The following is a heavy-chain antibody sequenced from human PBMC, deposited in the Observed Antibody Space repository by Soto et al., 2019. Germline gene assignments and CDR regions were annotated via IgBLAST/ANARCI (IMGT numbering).Heavy chain of an antibody. Sequence: PSETLSLTCSVCGGSINRGYSYWYWIRQNPGKGLEWIGFIYYTGSTYCSPSLRSRCSMSLDTSENQFSLKLSSVTAADTAVYNCARSGRPLTQFHSWGQGILVTV. CDR2: IYYTGST. CDR1: GGSINRGYSY. CDR3: ARSGRPLTQFHS. V-gene: IGHV4-31*03. D-gene: IGHD6-25*01. J-gene: IGHJ4*02.